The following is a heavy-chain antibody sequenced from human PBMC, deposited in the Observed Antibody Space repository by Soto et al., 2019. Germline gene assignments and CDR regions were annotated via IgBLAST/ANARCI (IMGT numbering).Heavy chain of an antibody. CDR3: ARGMNPQDY. V-gene: IGHV4-38-2*02. Sequence: SETLSLTCNVSGFSISSGFYWGWVRQPPGKGLEWIGAIYHSGTTYFNPSLKSRVTMAIDTSKNQFSLSLASVAAADTAMYYCARGMNPQDYWGQGTLGTV. CDR1: GFSISSGFY. D-gene: IGHD6-13*01. J-gene: IGHJ4*02. CDR2: IYHSGTT.